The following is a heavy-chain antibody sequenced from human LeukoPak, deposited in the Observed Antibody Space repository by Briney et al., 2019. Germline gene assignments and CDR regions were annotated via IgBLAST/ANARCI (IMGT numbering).Heavy chain of an antibody. J-gene: IGHJ4*02. V-gene: IGHV3-53*01. D-gene: IGHD5-18*01. CDR3: ARERGNSYGLDY. CDR1: GFTFSSYA. Sequence: PGGSLRLSCAASGFTFSSYAMSWVRQAPGKGLEWVSVIYSGGSTYYADSVKGRFTISRDNSNNTLFPQMNSLRAEDTAVYYCARERGNSYGLDYWGQGTLVTVSS. CDR2: IYSGGST.